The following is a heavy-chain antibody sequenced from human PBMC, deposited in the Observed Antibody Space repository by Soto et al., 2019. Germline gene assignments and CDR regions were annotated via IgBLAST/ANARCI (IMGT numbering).Heavy chain of an antibody. CDR1: GYIFSSYG. CDR2: INGNNGDT. D-gene: IGHD1-1*01. J-gene: IGHJ4*02. V-gene: IGHV1-18*01. CDR3: ARGEGPTGTIAY. Sequence: QVQLVQSGAEAKKPGASVKVSCKASGYIFSSYGISWVRQAPGQGLEWMGWINGNNGDTNNAQTFQGRVTMTTDTSTSTTYTDLRSLRSDDTAVYYCARGEGPTGTIAYWGQGTLVTVSS.